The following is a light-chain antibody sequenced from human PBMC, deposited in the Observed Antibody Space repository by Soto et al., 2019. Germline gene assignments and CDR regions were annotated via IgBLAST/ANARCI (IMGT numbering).Light chain of an antibody. J-gene: IGLJ2*01. CDR3: VSHTHMRTML. CDR1: NSDVGSSIY. Sequence: QSALTQPASVAGSPGQSITIACTGTNSDVGSSIYVSWYQQHPGKAPQLVIYEVSYRPSGVSNRFSGSKSGNTASLTISGLQAEDEADYYCVSHTHMRTMLFGGGTKLTVL. CDR2: EVS. V-gene: IGLV2-14*01.